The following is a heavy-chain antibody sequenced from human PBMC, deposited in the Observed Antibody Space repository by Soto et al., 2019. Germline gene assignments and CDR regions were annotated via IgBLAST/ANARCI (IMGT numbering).Heavy chain of an antibody. J-gene: IGHJ4*02. CDR2: IIPILGIA. CDR3: ARGSQDIVVVVAAHGFDY. D-gene: IGHD2-15*01. V-gene: IGHV1-69*02. CDR1: GGTFSSYT. Sequence: SVKVSCKASGGTFSSYTISWVRQAPGQGLEWMGRIIPILGIANYAQKFQGRVTITADKSTSTAYMELSSLRSEDTAVYYCARGSQDIVVVVAAHGFDYWGQGNLVTVYS.